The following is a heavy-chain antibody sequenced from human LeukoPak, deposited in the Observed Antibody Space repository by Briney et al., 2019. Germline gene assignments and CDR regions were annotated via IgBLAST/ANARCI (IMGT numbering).Heavy chain of an antibody. J-gene: IGHJ4*02. D-gene: IGHD1-26*01. V-gene: IGHV3-7*01. CDR3: ARRYSGTYRIDY. Sequence: GGSLRLSCAASGFTFSSYWMTWVRQALGKGLEWVANIKQDGSEQSYVDSVKGRFTISRDNAKNSLYLQMSSLRAEDTAVYYCARRYSGTYRIDYWGQGTLVTVSS. CDR1: GFTFSSYW. CDR2: IKQDGSEQ.